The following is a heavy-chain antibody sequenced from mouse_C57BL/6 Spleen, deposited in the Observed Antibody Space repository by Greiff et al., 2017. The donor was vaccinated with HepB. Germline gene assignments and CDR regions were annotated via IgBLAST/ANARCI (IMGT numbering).Heavy chain of an antibody. J-gene: IGHJ4*01. CDR1: GYTFTSYW. CDR2: IHPNSGST. V-gene: IGHV1-64*01. Sequence: QVQLQQPGAELVKPGASVKLSCKASGYTFTSYWMHWVKQRPGQGLEWIGMIHPNSGSTNYNEKFKSKATLTVDKSSSTAYMQLSSLTSEDSAVYSCAVYYYGSSCVDYWGKGTSVTVAS. CDR3: AVYYYGSSCVDY. D-gene: IGHD1-1*01.